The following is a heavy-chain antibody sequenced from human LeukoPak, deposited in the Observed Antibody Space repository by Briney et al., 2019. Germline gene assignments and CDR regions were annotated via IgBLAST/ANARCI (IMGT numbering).Heavy chain of an antibody. Sequence: GASVKVSCKASGYTFTGYYMHWVRQAPGQGLEWMGWINPNSGGTNYAQKFQGRVTMTRDTSVSTAYMELNRLRSDDTAVYYCARDFLSGSNCFVPWGQGTLVTVSS. V-gene: IGHV1-2*02. CDR3: ARDFLSGSNCFVP. CDR1: GYTFTGYY. D-gene: IGHD1-26*01. CDR2: INPNSGGT. J-gene: IGHJ5*02.